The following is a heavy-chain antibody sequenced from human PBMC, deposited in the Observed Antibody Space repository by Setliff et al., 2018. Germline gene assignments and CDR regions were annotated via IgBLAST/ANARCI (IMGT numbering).Heavy chain of an antibody. D-gene: IGHD3-9*01. CDR2: IYPGDSDT. V-gene: IGHV5-51*01. J-gene: IGHJ3*02. Sequence: PGESLKISCKGSGYSFTSYWIGWVRQMPGKGLEWMGIIYPGDSDTRYSPSFQDQVTISADKSISTAYLQWSSLKASDTAMYYCARQGRPKYDILTGFAYGDAFDIWGQETMVTVSS. CDR1: GYSFTSYW. CDR3: ARQGRPKYDILTGFAYGDAFDI.